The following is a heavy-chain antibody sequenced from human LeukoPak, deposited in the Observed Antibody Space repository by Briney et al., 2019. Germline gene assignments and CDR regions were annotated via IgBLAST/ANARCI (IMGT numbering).Heavy chain of an antibody. CDR3: ARDGNYDAFDI. CDR1: GFTFSSYA. CDR2: ISSNGGST. V-gene: IGHV3-64*01. Sequence: GGSLRLSRAASGFTFSSYAMHWVRQAPGKGLEYVSAISSNGGSTYYANSVKGRFTISRDNSKNTLYLQMGSLRAEDMAVYYCARDGNYDAFDIWGQGTMVTVSS. J-gene: IGHJ3*02. D-gene: IGHD1-7*01.